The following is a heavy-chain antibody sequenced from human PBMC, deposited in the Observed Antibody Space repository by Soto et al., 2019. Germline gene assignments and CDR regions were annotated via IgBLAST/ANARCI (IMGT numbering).Heavy chain of an antibody. J-gene: IGHJ4*02. D-gene: IGHD5-12*01. CDR2: VAQSGYT. Sequence: QLQLQESGPGLVKPSGTLSLTCTVSNGSMTSSLWWSWVRQSPGKGLEWIGEVAQSGYTSYNPSLKSRLTISQDRARTQFSLRLTSVTAADTAVYYCERNRYGGYDFDSWGQGTLVTVSS. V-gene: IGHV4-4*02. CDR3: ERNRYGGYDFDS. CDR1: NGSMTSSLW.